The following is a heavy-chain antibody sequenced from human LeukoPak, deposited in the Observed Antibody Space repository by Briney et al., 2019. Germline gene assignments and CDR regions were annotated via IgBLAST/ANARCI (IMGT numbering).Heavy chain of an antibody. D-gene: IGHD2-2*01. CDR3: ARGGYQLLWY. CDR2: IKQDGSEK. Sequence: GSLRLSCAASGFTFSTYWISWVRQAPGTGLEWVASIKQDGSEKSYVDSVKGRFTISRDNAKNSLYLQMNSLRAEDTAVYYCARGGYQLLWYWGQGTLVTVSS. CDR1: GFTFSTYW. J-gene: IGHJ4*02. V-gene: IGHV3-7*04.